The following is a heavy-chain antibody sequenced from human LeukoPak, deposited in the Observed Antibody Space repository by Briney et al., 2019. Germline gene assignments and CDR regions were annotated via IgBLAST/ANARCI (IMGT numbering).Heavy chain of an antibody. V-gene: IGHV3-23*01. CDR3: AKSPALRLNWFDP. J-gene: IGHJ5*02. CDR1: GFTFSSYS. Sequence: GGSLRLSCAASGFTFSSYSMNWIRQAPGKGLEWVSAISGSGGSTYYADSVKGRFTISRDNSKNTLYLQMNSLRAEDTAVYFCAKSPALRLNWFDPWGQGTLVTVSS. CDR2: ISGSGGST. D-gene: IGHD5-12*01.